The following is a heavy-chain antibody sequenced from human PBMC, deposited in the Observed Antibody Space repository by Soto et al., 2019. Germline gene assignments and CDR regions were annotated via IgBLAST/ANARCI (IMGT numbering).Heavy chain of an antibody. V-gene: IGHV4-39*01. J-gene: IGHJ5*02. D-gene: IGHD3-3*02. CDR1: GDSIISSDFY. Sequence: SETLSLTCTVSGDSIISSDFYWGWVRQPPGKGLEWIGSIFYLGSSCYNPSLKSRVTMSVDTSKNQFSLRLRSVTAADTALYFCARHSLALRKNNWFDPWGQGIMVTVSS. CDR2: IFYLGSS. CDR3: ARHSLALRKNNWFDP.